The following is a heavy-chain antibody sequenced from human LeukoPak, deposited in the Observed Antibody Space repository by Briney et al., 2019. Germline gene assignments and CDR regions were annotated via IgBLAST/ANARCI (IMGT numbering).Heavy chain of an antibody. V-gene: IGHV3-48*01. D-gene: IGHD3-9*01. CDR1: RFTFSSYG. Sequence: GGSLRLSCVASRFTFSSYGIHWVRQAPGKGLEWVSYISSSSSTIYYADSVKGRFTISRDNAKNSLYLQMNSLRAEDTAVYYCARDGLRYFDWSPYMDVWGKGTTVTVSS. J-gene: IGHJ6*03. CDR3: ARDGLRYFDWSPYMDV. CDR2: ISSSSSTI.